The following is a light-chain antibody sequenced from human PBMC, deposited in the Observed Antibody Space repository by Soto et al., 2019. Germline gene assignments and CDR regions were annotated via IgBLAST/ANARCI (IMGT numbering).Light chain of an antibody. CDR1: QSISYW. CDR2: GAS. CDR3: HQYATSSPT. J-gene: IGKJ2*01. Sequence: DSQMTQSPSTVSASVGDRVTITCRASQSISYWLAWYQQRPRKAPKLLIFGASSLESGVPSRFSGSGSGTEFTLTISSLQPDDFATYYCHQYATSSPTVGQGTKLEIK. V-gene: IGKV1-5*01.